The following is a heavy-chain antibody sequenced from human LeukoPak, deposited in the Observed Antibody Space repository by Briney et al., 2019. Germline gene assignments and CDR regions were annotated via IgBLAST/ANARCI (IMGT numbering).Heavy chain of an antibody. CDR1: GGTFSSYA. V-gene: IGHV1-69*05. J-gene: IGHJ4*02. D-gene: IGHD3-3*01. CDR2: IIPIFGTA. Sequence: SVKASCKASGGTFSSYAISWVRQAPGQGLEWMGGIIPIFGTANYAQKFQGRVTITTDESTSTAYMELGSLRSEDTAVYYCARESVITIFGVVIFRPLFDYWGQGTLVAVSS. CDR3: ARESVITIFGVVIFRPLFDY.